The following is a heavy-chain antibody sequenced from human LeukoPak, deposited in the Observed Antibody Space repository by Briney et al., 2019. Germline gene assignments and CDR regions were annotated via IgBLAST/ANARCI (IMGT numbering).Heavy chain of an antibody. V-gene: IGHV1-69*13. J-gene: IGHJ4*02. D-gene: IGHD2-21*01. CDR1: GGTFSSYA. Sequence: SVKVSCKASGGTFSSYAISWVRQAPGQGLEWMGGIIPIFGTANYAQKFQGRVTITADESTSTAYMELSSLRSEDTAVYYCARVDTYCGGDCYGPTDFDYWGQGTLVTVSS. CDR2: IIPIFGTA. CDR3: ARVDTYCGGDCYGPTDFDY.